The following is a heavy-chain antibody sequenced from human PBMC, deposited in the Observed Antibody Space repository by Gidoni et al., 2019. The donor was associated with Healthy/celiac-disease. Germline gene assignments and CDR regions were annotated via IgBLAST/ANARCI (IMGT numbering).Heavy chain of an antibody. V-gene: IGHV4-39*01. Sequence: QLQLQESGPGLVKPSETLSLTCTVSGGSISSSSYYWGWIRQPPGKGLEWIGSIYYSGSTYYNPSLKSRVTISVDTSKNQFSLKLSSVTAADTAVYYCARLQIQVDTAMAPPGYYYYGMDVWGQGTTVTVSS. D-gene: IGHD5-18*01. CDR2: IYYSGST. CDR3: ARLQIQVDTAMAPPGYYYYGMDV. CDR1: GGSISSSSYY. J-gene: IGHJ6*02.